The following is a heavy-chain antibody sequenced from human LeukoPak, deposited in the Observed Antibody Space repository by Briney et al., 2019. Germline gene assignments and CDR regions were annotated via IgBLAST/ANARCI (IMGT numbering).Heavy chain of an antibody. Sequence: SETLSLTCTVSGASITNSPNYWGWIRQTPEKGLEWIGTMSYSGDTYYSPSLKSRVTISGDTSKNQFSLKLTSVTTADTAVYYCARIIGYIWGNSRTSGYWGQETLVTISS. V-gene: IGHV4-39*07. CDR1: GASITNSPNY. J-gene: IGHJ4*02. CDR2: MSYSGDT. CDR3: ARIIGYIWGNSRTSGY. D-gene: IGHD3-16*02.